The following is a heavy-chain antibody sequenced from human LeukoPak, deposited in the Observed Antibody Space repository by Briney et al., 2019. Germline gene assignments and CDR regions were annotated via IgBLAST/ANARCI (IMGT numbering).Heavy chain of an antibody. CDR1: GFIFSTYS. V-gene: IGHV3-48*04. CDR2: LTSHTRGTT. CDR3: ARAIDYGGLAVYFDY. J-gene: IGHJ4*02. D-gene: IGHD4-23*01. Sequence: GGSLRLSCAASGFIFSTYSMNWVRQAPGKGLEWIAYLTSHTRGTTYYADSVKGRFTISRDNAKSSLSLQMDSLRAEDTAVYYCARAIDYGGLAVYFDYWGQGALVTVSS.